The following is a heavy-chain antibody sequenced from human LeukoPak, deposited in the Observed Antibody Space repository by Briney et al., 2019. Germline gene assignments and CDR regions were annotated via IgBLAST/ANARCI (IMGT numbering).Heavy chain of an antibody. V-gene: IGHV4-38-2*02. Sequence: PSETLSLTCTVSGYSISSGNYWGWIRQPPGKGLEWIGTIYHSGSTHFNPSLKSRVTISVDTSNNQFPLTLSSVTAADTAVYFCARDPGGSGWYLGYFDYWGQGTLVTVSS. CDR2: IYHSGST. CDR1: GYSISSGNY. D-gene: IGHD6-19*01. CDR3: ARDPGGSGWYLGYFDY. J-gene: IGHJ4*02.